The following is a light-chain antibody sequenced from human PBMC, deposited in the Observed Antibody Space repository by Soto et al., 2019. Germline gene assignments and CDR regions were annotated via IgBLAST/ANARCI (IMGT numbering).Light chain of an antibody. CDR2: GNS. CDR1: SSNIGAGYD. CDR3: QSYDCSLSGVV. J-gene: IGLJ2*01. Sequence: QSVLTQPPSVSGAPGQRVTISCTGSSSNIGAGYDVHWYQQLPGTAPKLLIYGNSNRPSGVPDRFSGSKSGTSASLAITGLQAEEEADYYCQSYDCSLSGVVFGGGTKLTVL. V-gene: IGLV1-40*01.